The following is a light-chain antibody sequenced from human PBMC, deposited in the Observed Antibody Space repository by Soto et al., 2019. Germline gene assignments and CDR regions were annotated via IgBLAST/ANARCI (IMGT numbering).Light chain of an antibody. J-gene: IGKJ2*01. CDR3: QQYVRSPGA. Sequence: EIVLTQSPGTLSLSPGERATLSCRASQSVSSSYLAWYQQKPGQAPRLLIYGASVRATGIPDRFSGSGSGTDFTLTISRLEPEDFAVYYCQQYVRSPGAFGQGTKLEIK. V-gene: IGKV3-20*01. CDR2: GAS. CDR1: QSVSSSY.